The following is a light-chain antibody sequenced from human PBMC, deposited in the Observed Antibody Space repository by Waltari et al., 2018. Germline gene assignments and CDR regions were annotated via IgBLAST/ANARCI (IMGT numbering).Light chain of an antibody. Sequence: SSELTQDPAVSVALGQTVTIPCQGDSLNRYYASWYQQRAGQAPLLVSYGKNKRPSGIPDRFSGSSLGDTSSLTITAARAEDEADYYCSSRDIRGIQLLFGGGTKLTVL. CDR1: SLNRYY. V-gene: IGLV3-19*01. CDR3: SSRDIRGIQLL. CDR2: GKN. J-gene: IGLJ3*02.